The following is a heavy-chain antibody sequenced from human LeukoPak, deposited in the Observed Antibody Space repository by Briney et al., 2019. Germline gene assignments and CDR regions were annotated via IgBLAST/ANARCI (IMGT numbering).Heavy chain of an antibody. D-gene: IGHD6-6*01. V-gene: IGHV4-4*02. CDR3: ARDGFSSSSDAFDI. J-gene: IGHJ3*02. Sequence: SETLSLTCAVSGGSISSSNWWTWVRQPPGKGLEWIGEIYHSGSTNYNPSLKSRVTISVDKSKNQFSLKLNSVTAADTAVYYCARDGFSSSSDAFDIWGQGTMVTVSS. CDR2: IYHSGST. CDR1: GGSISSSNW.